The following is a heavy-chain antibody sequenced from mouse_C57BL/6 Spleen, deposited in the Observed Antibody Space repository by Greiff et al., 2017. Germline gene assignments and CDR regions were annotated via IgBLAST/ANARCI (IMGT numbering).Heavy chain of an antibody. CDR3: ARSDGYPSIAMDY. D-gene: IGHD2-3*01. V-gene: IGHV1-42*01. Sequence: EVQLQQSGPELVKPGASVKISCKASGYSFTGYYMNWVKQSPEKSLEWIGEINPSTGGTTYNQKFKAKATLTVDKSSSTAYMQLKSLTSEDSAVYYCARSDGYPSIAMDYWGQGTSVTVSS. CDR2: INPSTGGT. CDR1: GYSFTGYY. J-gene: IGHJ4*01.